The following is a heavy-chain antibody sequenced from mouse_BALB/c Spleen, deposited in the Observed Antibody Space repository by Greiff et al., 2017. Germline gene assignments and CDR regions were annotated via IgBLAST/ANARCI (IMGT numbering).Heavy chain of an antibody. CDR1: GFNIKDYY. V-gene: IGHV14-1*02. CDR2: IDPENGNT. CDR3: AKIDGLRYEGSYYAMDY. Sequence: EVKLVESGAELVRPGALVKLSCKASGFNIKDYYMHWVKQRPEQGLEWIGWIDPENGNTIYDPKFQGKASITADKSSSTAYMQLSSLTSEDSAVYFCAKIDGLRYEGSYYAMDYWGQGTSVTVSS. J-gene: IGHJ4*01. D-gene: IGHD2-14*01.